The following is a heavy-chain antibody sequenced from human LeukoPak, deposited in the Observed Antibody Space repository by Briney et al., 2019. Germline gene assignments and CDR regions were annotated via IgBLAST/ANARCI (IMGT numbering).Heavy chain of an antibody. CDR3: GRDVPGQIGGVDY. J-gene: IGHJ4*02. V-gene: IGHV3-74*01. CDR2: ITSDGSIT. D-gene: IGHD3-10*02. Sequence: GGSLRLSCAASGFTFGPYWMHWVHQAPGKGLVWVSRITSDGSITTYADFVKGRFTISRDNAKNTVYLQMNSLRAEDTAVYYCGRDVPGQIGGVDYWGQGTLVTVSS. CDR1: GFTFGPYW.